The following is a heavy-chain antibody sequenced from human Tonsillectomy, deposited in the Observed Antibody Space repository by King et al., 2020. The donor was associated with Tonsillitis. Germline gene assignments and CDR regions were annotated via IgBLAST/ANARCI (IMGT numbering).Heavy chain of an antibody. CDR3: ARLRGDSSSWYFFQY. V-gene: IGHV5-51*01. J-gene: IGHJ4*02. D-gene: IGHD6-13*01. CDR2: IYPGDSDP. CDR1: GYSFTSYW. Sequence: QLVQSGAVVKKPGESLKISCKASGYSFTSYWIGWVRQMPGEGLEWMGSIYPGDSDPRYSPSFQGQVTISADKSISTAYLQWSSLKASDTAMYYCARLRGDSSSWYFFQYWGQGTLVTVSS.